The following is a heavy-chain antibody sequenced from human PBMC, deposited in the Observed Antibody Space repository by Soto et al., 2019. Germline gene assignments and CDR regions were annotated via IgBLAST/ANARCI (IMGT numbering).Heavy chain of an antibody. J-gene: IGHJ4*02. CDR2: IYNSGST. V-gene: IGHV4-59*08. D-gene: IGHD5-18*01. CDR3: ARSTQLWFFVDY. Sequence: SETLSLTCTVSGGSISSYYWSWIRQPPGKGLEWIGFIYNSGSTNYNPSLKSRVTISVDTSKNQFSLKLSSVTAADTAVYYCARSTQLWFFVDYWGQGTLVTVSS. CDR1: GGSISSYY.